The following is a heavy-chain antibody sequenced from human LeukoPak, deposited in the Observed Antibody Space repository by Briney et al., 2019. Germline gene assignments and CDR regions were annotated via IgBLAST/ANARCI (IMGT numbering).Heavy chain of an antibody. CDR3: ARSGYDILTGYYNAVGAFDI. CDR2: IYYSGST. Sequence: SETLSLTCTVSGGSISSGGYYWSWIRQHPGKGLEWIGYIYYSGSTYYNPSLKSRVTISVDTSKNQFSLKLSSVTAAHTAVYYCARSGYDILTGYYNAVGAFDIWGQGTMVTVSS. V-gene: IGHV4-31*03. J-gene: IGHJ3*02. CDR1: GGSISSGGYY. D-gene: IGHD3-9*01.